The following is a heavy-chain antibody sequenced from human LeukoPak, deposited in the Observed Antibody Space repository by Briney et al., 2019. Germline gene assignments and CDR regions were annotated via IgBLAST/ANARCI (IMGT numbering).Heavy chain of an antibody. CDR2: INHGGST. J-gene: IGHJ4*02. CDR1: GGSFSGYY. V-gene: IGHV4-34*01. Sequence: SETLSLTCAVYGGSFSGYYWSWIRQPPGKGLEWIGEINHGGSTNYNPSLKSRVTISVDTSKNQFSLKLSSVTAADTAVYYCARGSRSSSPFDYWGQGTLVTVSS. D-gene: IGHD6-13*01. CDR3: ARGSRSSSPFDY.